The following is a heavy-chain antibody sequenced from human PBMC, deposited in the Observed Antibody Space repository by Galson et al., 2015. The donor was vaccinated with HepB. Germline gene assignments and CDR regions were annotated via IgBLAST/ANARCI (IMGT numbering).Heavy chain of an antibody. Sequence: SLRLSCAASGSTFSSYAMSWVRQAPGKGLEWASSTSGSGGNTYYADSVKGRFTISRDNPKNTLYLQMHSLRAEDTAVYYCAKDGQWLRPYYFDYLGQGTLVTVSS. CDR2: TSGSGGNT. CDR1: GSTFSSYA. V-gene: IGHV3-23*01. D-gene: IGHD6-19*01. J-gene: IGHJ4*02. CDR3: AKDGQWLRPYYFDY.